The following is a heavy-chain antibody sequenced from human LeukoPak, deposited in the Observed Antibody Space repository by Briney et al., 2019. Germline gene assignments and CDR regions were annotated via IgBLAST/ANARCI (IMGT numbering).Heavy chain of an antibody. CDR1: GYTFTGYH. D-gene: IGHD3-22*01. Sequence: ASVKVSCKASGYTFTGYHMHWVRQAPGQGLEWMGWINPNSGGTNYAQKFQGRVTMTRDTSISTAYMELSRLRSDDTAVYYCARDPYYYDSSGYVDYWGQGTLVTVSS. J-gene: IGHJ4*02. CDR2: INPNSGGT. V-gene: IGHV1-2*02. CDR3: ARDPYYYDSSGYVDY.